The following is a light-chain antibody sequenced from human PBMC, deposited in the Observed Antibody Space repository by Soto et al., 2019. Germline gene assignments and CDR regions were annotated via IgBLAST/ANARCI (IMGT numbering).Light chain of an antibody. CDR2: KND. V-gene: IGLV1-47*01. J-gene: IGLJ2*01. Sequence: QLVLTQSPSASGTPGQRVTISCSGSSSNIGRGYVYWYQQVPGTAPKPLIYKNDQRLSGVPDRFSGSKSGTSASLAISGLRSEDEADYYCAATDDTLQVVFGGGTKLTVL. CDR3: AATDDTLQVV. CDR1: SSNIGRGY.